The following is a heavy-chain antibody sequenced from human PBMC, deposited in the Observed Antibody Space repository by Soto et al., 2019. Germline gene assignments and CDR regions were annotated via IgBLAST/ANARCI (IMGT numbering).Heavy chain of an antibody. CDR2: ISYDGSNK. CDR3: ARPLWRDDYNWGYFDL. V-gene: IGHV3-30-3*01. Sequence: QVQLVESGGGVVQPGRSLRLSCAASGFTFSSYAMHWVRQAPGKGLEWVAVISYDGSNKNYADSVKGRFTISRDNSKNTLYLQMNSLRTADTAVYYCARPLWRDDYNWGYFDLWGRGTLVTVSS. J-gene: IGHJ2*01. CDR1: GFTFSSYA. D-gene: IGHD4-4*01.